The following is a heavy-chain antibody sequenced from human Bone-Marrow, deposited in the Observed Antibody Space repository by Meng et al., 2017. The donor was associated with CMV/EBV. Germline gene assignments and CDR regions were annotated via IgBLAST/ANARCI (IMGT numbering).Heavy chain of an antibody. CDR1: GFTFSSYA. J-gene: IGHJ4*02. V-gene: IGHV3-23*01. CDR2: ISGSGGST. D-gene: IGHD3-9*01. Sequence: GESLKISCAASGFTFSSYAMSWVRQAPGKGLEWVSAISGSGGSTYYADSVKGRFTISRDNSKNTLYLQVNSLRAEDTAVYYCAKGAQYYDILTPFDYWGQGTLVTVSS. CDR3: AKGAQYYDILTPFDY.